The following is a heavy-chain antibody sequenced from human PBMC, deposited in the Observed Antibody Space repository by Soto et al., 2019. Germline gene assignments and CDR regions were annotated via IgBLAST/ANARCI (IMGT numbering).Heavy chain of an antibody. CDR1: GGSISSYY. CDR3: ARDGYGSGSYGFYYYYGMDV. CDR2: IYYSGST. J-gene: IGHJ6*02. V-gene: IGHV4-59*12. D-gene: IGHD3-10*01. Sequence: SETLSLTCTVSGGSISSYYWSWIRQPPGKGLEWIGYIYYSGSTNYNPSLKSRVTISVDKSKNQFSLKLSSVTAADTAVYYCARDGYGSGSYGFYYYYGMDVWGQGTTVTVSS.